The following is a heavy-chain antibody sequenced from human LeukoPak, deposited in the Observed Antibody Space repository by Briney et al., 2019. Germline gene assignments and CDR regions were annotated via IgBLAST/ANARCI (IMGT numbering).Heavy chain of an antibody. CDR2: IYSGGST. D-gene: IGHD4-17*01. CDR3: ARGQAYAVR. CDR1: GFTFSSYS. Sequence: GGSLRLSCAASGFTFSSYSMNWVRQAPGKGLEWVSVIYSGGSTYYADSVKGRFTISRDNSKNTLYLQMNSLRAEDTAVYYCARGQAYAVRWGQGTMVTVSS. V-gene: IGHV3-66*01. J-gene: IGHJ3*01.